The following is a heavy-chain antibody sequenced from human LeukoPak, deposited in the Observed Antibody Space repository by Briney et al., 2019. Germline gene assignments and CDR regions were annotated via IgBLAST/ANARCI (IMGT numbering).Heavy chain of an antibody. J-gene: IGHJ4*02. CDR2: ISGSGGST. D-gene: IGHD3-22*01. CDR1: GFTFSSYA. CDR3: AKGQDYYDSSGYSN. Sequence: GGSLRLSCAASGFTFSSYAMSWVRQAPGKGLEWVSAISGSGGSTYYADSVKGRFTISRDNSKNTLYLQMNSLRAEDTAVYYCAKGQDYYDSSGYSNWGQGTLVTVSS. V-gene: IGHV3-23*01.